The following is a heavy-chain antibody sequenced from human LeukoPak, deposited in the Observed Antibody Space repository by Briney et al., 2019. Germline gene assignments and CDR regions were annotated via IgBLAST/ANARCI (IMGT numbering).Heavy chain of an antibody. J-gene: IGHJ4*02. Sequence: PGGSLRLSCAASGFTVSSNYISWVRQAPGKGLEWVSVIYSGGNTYYADSVKGRFTISRDNSKNTLYLQMNSLRGEDTAVYYCARASTPYYYDSSGSFDYWGQGTPVTVSS. V-gene: IGHV3-53*01. CDR2: IYSGGNT. CDR3: ARASTPYYYDSSGSFDY. D-gene: IGHD3-22*01. CDR1: GFTVSSNY.